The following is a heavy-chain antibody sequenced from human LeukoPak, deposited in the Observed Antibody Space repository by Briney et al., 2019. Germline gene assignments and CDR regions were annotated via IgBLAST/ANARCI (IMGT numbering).Heavy chain of an antibody. CDR3: ARDLSGSYWGYWYFDL. CDR2: IFYDGRT. J-gene: IGHJ2*01. Sequence: PSETLSLTCTVSGGPIGSSSSYWGWVRQPPGKGREWLGSIFYDGRTQYNPSLKSRVTISVDTSKNQFSLKLTSVTAADTAVYYCARDLSGSYWGYWYFDLWGRGTLVTVSS. CDR1: GGPIGSSSSY. V-gene: IGHV4-39*07. D-gene: IGHD1-26*01.